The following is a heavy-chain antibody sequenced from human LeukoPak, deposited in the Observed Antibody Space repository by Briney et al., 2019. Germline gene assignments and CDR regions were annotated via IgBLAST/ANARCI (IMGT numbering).Heavy chain of an antibody. D-gene: IGHD6-19*01. Sequence: PSETLSLTCAVYGGSFSGYYWSWIRQPPGKGLEWIGEINHSGSTNYNPSLKSRVTISVDTSKNQFSLKLSSVTAADTAVYYCARSSSGWYNYYSMDVWGQGTTVTVSS. J-gene: IGHJ6*02. CDR3: ARSSSGWYNYYSMDV. V-gene: IGHV4-34*01. CDR2: INHSGST. CDR1: GGSFSGYY.